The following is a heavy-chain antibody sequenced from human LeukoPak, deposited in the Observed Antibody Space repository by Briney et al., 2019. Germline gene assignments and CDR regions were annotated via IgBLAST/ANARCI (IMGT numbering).Heavy chain of an antibody. J-gene: IGHJ6*02. CDR2: ISGSGSDL. CDR1: GSSFGDYY. D-gene: IGHD3-22*01. Sequence: PGGSLRLSCVACGSSFGDYYMSWIRQAPGRGLEWISYISGSGSDLYYADSVKGRFTISRDNANNSLYLQMNSLRAEDTAVYYCARSIGYYYTMDVWGQGTTVTVSS. CDR3: ARSIGYYYTMDV. V-gene: IGHV3-11*01.